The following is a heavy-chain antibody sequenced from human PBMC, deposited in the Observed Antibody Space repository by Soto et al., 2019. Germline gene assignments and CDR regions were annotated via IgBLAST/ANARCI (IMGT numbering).Heavy chain of an antibody. D-gene: IGHD6-13*01. CDR1: GFTFSSYS. CDR2: ISSSSSYI. Sequence: EVQLVESGGGLVKPGGSLRLSCAASGFTFSSYSMNWVRQAPGKGLEWVSSISSSSSYIYYADSVKGRFTISRDNAKNSLYLQMNSLRAEDTAVYYCVRDLHIAAAGTGWYFDLWGRGTLVTVSS. CDR3: VRDLHIAAAGTGWYFDL. J-gene: IGHJ2*01. V-gene: IGHV3-21*01.